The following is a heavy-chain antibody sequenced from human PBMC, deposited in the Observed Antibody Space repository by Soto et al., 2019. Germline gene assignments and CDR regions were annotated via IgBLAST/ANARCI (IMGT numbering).Heavy chain of an antibody. CDR1: GFTFISYS. CDR2: ISSSSSYI. CDR3: ARDLAGLGELSLSGYYYGMDV. J-gene: IGHJ6*02. Sequence: GGSLRLSCAASGFTFISYSINCVRHAPVKWREWVSSISSSSSYIYYADSVKGRFTISRDNAKNSLYLQMNSLRAEDTAVYYCARDLAGLGELSLSGYYYGMDVWGQGTTVTVSS. D-gene: IGHD3-16*02. V-gene: IGHV3-21*01.